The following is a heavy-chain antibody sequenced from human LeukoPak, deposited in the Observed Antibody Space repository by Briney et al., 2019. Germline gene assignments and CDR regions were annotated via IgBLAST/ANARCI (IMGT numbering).Heavy chain of an antibody. D-gene: IGHD1-20*01. J-gene: IGHJ5*02. Sequence: GGSLRLSCAGSGFTFSTYWMSWVRQAPGTGLEWVANINQAGSEQYYVDSVKGRFTISRDNAKNSLSLQMNSLRAEDTAVYYCARSITAKTNWFDPWGQGTLVTVSS. CDR1: GFTFSTYW. CDR2: INQAGSEQ. V-gene: IGHV3-7*05. CDR3: ARSITAKTNWFDP.